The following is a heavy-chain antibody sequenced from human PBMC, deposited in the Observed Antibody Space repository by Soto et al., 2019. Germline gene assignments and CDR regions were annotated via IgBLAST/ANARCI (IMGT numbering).Heavy chain of an antibody. D-gene: IGHD3-22*01. J-gene: IGHJ5*02. Sequence: GASVKVSCKASGYTFTSYYMHWVRQAPGQGLEWMGIINPSGGSTSYAQKFQGRVTMTRDTSTSTVYMELSSLRSEDTAVYYCARDDSSGYPLHNWFDPWGQGTLVTVSS. V-gene: IGHV1-46*01. CDR1: GYTFTSYY. CDR2: INPSGGST. CDR3: ARDDSSGYPLHNWFDP.